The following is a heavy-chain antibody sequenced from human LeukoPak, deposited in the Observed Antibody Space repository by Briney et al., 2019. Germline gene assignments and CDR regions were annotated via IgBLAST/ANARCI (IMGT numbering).Heavy chain of an antibody. V-gene: IGHV4-61*02. J-gene: IGHJ2*01. CDR2: VFNNGYT. D-gene: IGHD3-22*01. CDR3: ARRAYYDTSGYSPASGYFDL. Sequence: SETLSLTCNVSGASISSGLYFYTWIRQPAGKGLQWIGRVFNNGYTDYSPSFKSRVTISVETSKSQFSLRLTSVTAADTAIYYCARRAYYDTSGYSPASGYFDLWGRGTLVTVSS. CDR1: GASISSGLYF.